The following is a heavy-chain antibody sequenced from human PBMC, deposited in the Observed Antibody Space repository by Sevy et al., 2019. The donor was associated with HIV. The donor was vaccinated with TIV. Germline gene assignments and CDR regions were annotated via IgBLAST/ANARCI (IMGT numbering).Heavy chain of an antibody. V-gene: IGHV5-51*01. Sequence: GESLKISCKGSGYSFTRYWIGWVRQMPGKGLEWMGIIYPGDSDTRYSPSFQGQVTISADKSISTAYLQWSSLKASDTAMYYCARHYYGSGPYYYGMDVWDQGTTVTVSS. CDR2: IYPGDSDT. D-gene: IGHD6-19*01. CDR3: ARHYYGSGPYYYGMDV. J-gene: IGHJ6*02. CDR1: GYSFTRYW.